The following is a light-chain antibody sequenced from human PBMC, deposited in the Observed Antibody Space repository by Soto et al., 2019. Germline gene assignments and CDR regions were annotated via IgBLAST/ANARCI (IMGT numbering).Light chain of an antibody. CDR2: GAS. Sequence: EMVIAQSPPTMIMSQGERATLSCRASQSVSSNLAWYQQKPCQAPRLLIYGASTRATGIPARFSGSGSGTEFTLTISSLQSEDFAVYYCQQYNNWPPTTLGQGTKVDI. J-gene: IGKJ1*01. V-gene: IGKV3-15*01. CDR1: QSVSSN. CDR3: QQYNNWPPTT.